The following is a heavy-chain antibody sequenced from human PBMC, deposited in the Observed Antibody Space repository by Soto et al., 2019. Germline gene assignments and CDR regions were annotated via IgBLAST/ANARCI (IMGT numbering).Heavy chain of an antibody. Sequence: QVQLVXSGXXXXXXGXSVKVSCKASGYTFTSYAMHWVRQAPGQRLEWMGWINAGNGNTKYSQKFQGRVTITRDTSASTAYMERSSLRSEDTAVYYCARAWVVVTAPDYWGQGTLVTVSS. CDR3: ARAWVVVTAPDY. V-gene: IGHV1-3*01. CDR2: INAGNGNT. J-gene: IGHJ4*02. D-gene: IGHD2-21*02. CDR1: GYTFTSYA.